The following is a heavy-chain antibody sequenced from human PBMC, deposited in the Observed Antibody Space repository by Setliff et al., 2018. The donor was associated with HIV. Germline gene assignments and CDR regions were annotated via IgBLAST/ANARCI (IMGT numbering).Heavy chain of an antibody. CDR1: GYSFTNYG. CDR3: ARANSNYPIDY. V-gene: IGHV1-2*06. J-gene: IGHJ4*02. D-gene: IGHD4-4*01. Sequence: ASVKVSCKASGYSFTNYGISWVRQAPGQGLEWMGRINPNSGGTNYAQKFQGRVTMTRDTSISTAYMELSRLRSDDTAVYYCARANSNYPIDYWGQGTLVTVSS. CDR2: INPNSGGT.